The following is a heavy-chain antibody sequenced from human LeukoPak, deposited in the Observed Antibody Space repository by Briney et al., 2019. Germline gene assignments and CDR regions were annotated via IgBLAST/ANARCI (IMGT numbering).Heavy chain of an antibody. CDR3: ADFVDTSMGGNGD. Sequence: GGSLRLSCAASGFTFSSHAMSWVRQAPGKGLEWVSAISADSYYTYYADSVQGRFTISRDNSKNTLYLQMNSLRAEDTALYYCADFVDTSMGGNGDWGQGTPVTVSS. CDR2: ISADSYYT. CDR1: GFTFSSHA. V-gene: IGHV3-23*01. D-gene: IGHD5-18*01. J-gene: IGHJ4*02.